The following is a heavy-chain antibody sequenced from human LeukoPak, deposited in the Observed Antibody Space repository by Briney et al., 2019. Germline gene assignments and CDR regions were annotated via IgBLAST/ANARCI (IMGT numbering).Heavy chain of an antibody. D-gene: IGHD3-10*01. Sequence: GGSLRLSCAASGFTFSSYAMHWVRQAPGKGLEWVAVISYDGSNKYYADSVKGRFTISRDNSKNTLYLQMNSLRAEDTAVYYCARDLASKGNYYGSGSLQFDPRGQGTLVTVSS. CDR1: GFTFSSYA. J-gene: IGHJ5*02. CDR3: ARDLASKGNYYGSGSLQFDP. V-gene: IGHV3-30*04. CDR2: ISYDGSNK.